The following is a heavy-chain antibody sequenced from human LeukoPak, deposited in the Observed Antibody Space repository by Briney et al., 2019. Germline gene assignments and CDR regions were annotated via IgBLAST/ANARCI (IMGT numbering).Heavy chain of an antibody. V-gene: IGHV1-69*13. D-gene: IGHD5-18*01. CDR3: ARDRGWAGYSYGFYY. CDR2: IIPIFGTA. CDR1: GGTFSSYA. J-gene: IGHJ4*02. Sequence: SVKVSCKASGGTFSSYAISWVRQAPGQGLEWMGGIIPIFGTANYAQKFQGRVTITAGESTSTAYMELSSLRSEDTAVYYCARDRGWAGYSYGFYYWGQGTLVTVSS.